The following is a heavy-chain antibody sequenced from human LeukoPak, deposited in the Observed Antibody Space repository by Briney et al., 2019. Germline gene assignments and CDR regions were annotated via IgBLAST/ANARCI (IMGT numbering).Heavy chain of an antibody. D-gene: IGHD2-2*01. CDR3: AREGLGYCSSTSCAYFDY. CDR2: INPNSGGT. CDR1: GGTFSSYA. J-gene: IGHJ4*02. V-gene: IGHV1-2*02. Sequence: ASVKVSCKASGGTFSSYAISWVRQAPGQGLEWMGWINPNSGGTNYAQKFQGRVTMTRDTSISTAYMELSRLRSDDTAVYYCAREGLGYCSSTSCAYFDYWGQGTLVTVSS.